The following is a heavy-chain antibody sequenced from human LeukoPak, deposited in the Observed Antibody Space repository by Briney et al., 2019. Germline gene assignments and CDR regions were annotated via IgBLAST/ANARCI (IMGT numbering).Heavy chain of an antibody. D-gene: IGHD2-8*02. J-gene: IGHJ4*02. Sequence: GGSLRLSCAASGFTFSSYSMTWVRQAPGKGLEWVSSISSSSSYIYYADSVKGRFTISRDNAKNSLYLQMNSLRAEDTAVYYCARSGLSYFDYWGQGTLVTVSS. V-gene: IGHV3-21*01. CDR2: ISSSSSYI. CDR3: ARSGLSYFDY. CDR1: GFTFSSYS.